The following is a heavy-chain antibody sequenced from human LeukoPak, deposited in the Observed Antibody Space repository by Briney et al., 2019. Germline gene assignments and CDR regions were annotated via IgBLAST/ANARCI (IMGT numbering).Heavy chain of an antibody. CDR3: ARDGSSGWPLIYWFFDL. Sequence: GGSLRLSCAASGFSFSSYGMHWVRQAPGKGLEYVSTISTNGGSTYSANSVKGRFTISRDNSKNTLYLQMGSLRPEDTAVYYCARDGSSGWPLIYWFFDLWGRGTLVTVSS. J-gene: IGHJ2*01. D-gene: IGHD6-19*01. CDR1: GFSFSSYG. CDR2: ISTNGGST. V-gene: IGHV3-64*01.